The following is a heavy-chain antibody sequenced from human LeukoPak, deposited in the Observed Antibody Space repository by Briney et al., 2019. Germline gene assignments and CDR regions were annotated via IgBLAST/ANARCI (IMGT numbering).Heavy chain of an antibody. D-gene: IGHD2-15*01. V-gene: IGHV4-39*01. J-gene: IGHJ4*02. CDR1: GGSFTSGSYY. CDR2: IYSSGST. Sequence: KPSETLSLTCTVSGGSFTSGSYYWGWIRQPPGQGLEWIGSIYSSGSTSYNPSLKSRITISVDTFKNQFSLKLSSVTAADTALYYCARATVGFCGGGTCYPSAVDYWGQGTLVTASS. CDR3: ARATVGFCGGGTCYPSAVDY.